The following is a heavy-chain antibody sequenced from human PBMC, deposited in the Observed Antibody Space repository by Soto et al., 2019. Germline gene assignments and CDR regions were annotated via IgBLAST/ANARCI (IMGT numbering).Heavy chain of an antibody. CDR3: ARALFHYDFWSGAGMDV. J-gene: IGHJ6*02. V-gene: IGHV3-33*01. D-gene: IGHD3-3*01. Sequence: GGSLRLSCAASGFTFSSYGMHWVRQAPGKGLEWVAVIWYDGSNKYYADSVKGRFTISRDNSKNTLYLQMNSLRAEDTAVYYCARALFHYDFWSGAGMDVWGQGTTVTVSS. CDR1: GFTFSSYG. CDR2: IWYDGSNK.